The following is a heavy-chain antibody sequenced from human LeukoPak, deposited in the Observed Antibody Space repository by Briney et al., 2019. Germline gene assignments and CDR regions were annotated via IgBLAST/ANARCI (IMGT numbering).Heavy chain of an antibody. J-gene: IGHJ4*02. CDR1: GYTFTGYF. CDR2: RNPNSGGA. CDR3: ARPTNINGDAFDY. V-gene: IGHV1-2*06. Sequence: GASVKVSCKASGYTFTGYFMHWVRQAPGQGLEWVGRRNPNSGGANYAQKFQGRVTMTRDTSISTAYMELSRLRSDDTAVYYRARPTNINGDAFDYWGQGTLVTVSS. D-gene: IGHD4-17*01.